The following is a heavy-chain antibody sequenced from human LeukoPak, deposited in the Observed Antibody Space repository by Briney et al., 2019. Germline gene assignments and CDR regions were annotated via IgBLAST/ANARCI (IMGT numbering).Heavy chain of an antibody. D-gene: IGHD1-1*01. CDR2: ISGSGGST. V-gene: IGHV3-23*01. J-gene: IGHJ5*02. Sequence: GGSLRLSCAASGFTFSSYAMSWVRQAPGKGLEWVSAISGSGGSTYYADSVKGRFTFSRDNSKNTLYLQMNSLRAEDTAVYYCAPGDSLNWFDPWGQGTLVTVSS. CDR3: APGDSLNWFDP. CDR1: GFTFSSYA.